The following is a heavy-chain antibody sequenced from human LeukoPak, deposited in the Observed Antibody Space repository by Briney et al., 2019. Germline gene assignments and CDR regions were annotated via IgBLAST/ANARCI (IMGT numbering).Heavy chain of an antibody. CDR3: AREAVAGTYYFDY. CDR1: GFALSSYW. Sequence: GGSLRLSCAASGFALSSYWMSWVRQAPGKGLEWVANIKEDGSEKYYVDSVKGRFTIPRDNAKNSLYLYINSLRAEDTAVYYCAREAVAGTYYFDYWGQGTLVTVSS. V-gene: IGHV3-7*01. D-gene: IGHD6-19*01. J-gene: IGHJ4*02. CDR2: IKEDGSEK.